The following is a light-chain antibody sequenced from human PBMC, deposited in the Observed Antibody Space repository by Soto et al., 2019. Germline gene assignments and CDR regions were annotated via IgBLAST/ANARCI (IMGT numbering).Light chain of an antibody. J-gene: IGLJ3*02. CDR2: NTN. CDR1: SGSVSTNYY. V-gene: IGLV8-61*01. CDR3: LLYMGSSIWV. Sequence: QAVVTQEPSFSVSPGGTVTLTCGLTSGSVSTNYYASWYQQTPGQAPRTLIHNTNARSSGVPDRFSGSLLGNKAALTITGAQADDDSDYYCLLYMGSSIWVFGGGTKLTVL.